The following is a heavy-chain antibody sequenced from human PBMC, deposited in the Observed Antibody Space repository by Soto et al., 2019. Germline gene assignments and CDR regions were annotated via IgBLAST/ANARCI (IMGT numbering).Heavy chain of an antibody. V-gene: IGHV3-9*01. CDR2: ISWNSGSI. J-gene: IGHJ4*02. CDR1: CVDHA. Sequence: CVDHARHWVRQNTGKGLEWVSGISWNSGSIGYADSVKGRFTISRDNAKNSLYLQMNSLRAEDTALYYCAREFDRYSSSSSGFDYWCQGILVTVS. D-gene: IGHD6-6*01. CDR3: AREFDRYSSSSSGFDY.